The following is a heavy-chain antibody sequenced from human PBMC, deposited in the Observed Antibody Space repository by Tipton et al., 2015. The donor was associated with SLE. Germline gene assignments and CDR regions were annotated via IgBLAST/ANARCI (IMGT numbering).Heavy chain of an antibody. Sequence: TLSLTCAVSGYFISSGYYWGWIRQPPGKGLEWFGIAYHSGSTYYNPSLNSRVTISVNTSKNQFSLKLNTVTAADTAVYYCAIPTTQHCSGGGCYRHDAFDIWGQGTMVTVSS. V-gene: IGHV4-38-2*01. J-gene: IGHJ3*02. D-gene: IGHD2-15*01. CDR1: GYFISSGYY. CDR2: AYHSGST. CDR3: AIPTTQHCSGGGCYRHDAFDI.